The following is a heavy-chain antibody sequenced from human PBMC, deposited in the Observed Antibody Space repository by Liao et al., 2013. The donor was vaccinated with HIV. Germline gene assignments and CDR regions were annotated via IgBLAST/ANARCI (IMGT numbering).Heavy chain of an antibody. CDR2: FYSGGST. J-gene: IGHJ6*04. Sequence: QVQLRESGPGLVKPSQTLSLTCTVSGVSITYDDYYWTWIRQPPRKGLEWIGYFYSGGSTYYSPSLKSRVTISEDTSKNQFSLKLSSVTAADTAVYYCARDRRGGPDVWGKGTTVTVSS. V-gene: IGHV4-30-4*08. CDR1: GVSITYDDYY. CDR3: ARDRRGGPDV. D-gene: IGHD3-16*01.